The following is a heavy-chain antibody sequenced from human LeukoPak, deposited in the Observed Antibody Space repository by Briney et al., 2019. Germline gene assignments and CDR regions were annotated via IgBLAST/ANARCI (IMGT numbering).Heavy chain of an antibody. CDR1: GFTLSSYW. Sequence: GGSLRLSCAAFGFTLSSYWMRWVRQAPGKGLVWVSRINSDGSATPYADSVKGRFTISRDNTKDTLYLQMNSLSGEDTAVYYCLRGGHRSYNPFDYWRQGTLLSVSS. CDR2: INSDGSAT. J-gene: IGHJ4*02. D-gene: IGHD5-24*01. V-gene: IGHV3-74*01. CDR3: LRGGHRSYNPFDY.